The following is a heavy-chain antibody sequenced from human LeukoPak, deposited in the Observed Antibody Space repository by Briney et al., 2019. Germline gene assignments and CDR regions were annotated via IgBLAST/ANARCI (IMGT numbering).Heavy chain of an antibody. CDR3: TTAVYWYDPPDY. CDR2: INPSGGST. D-gene: IGHD1-1*01. J-gene: IGHJ4*02. CDR1: GYTFTSYY. V-gene: IGHV1-46*01. Sequence: ASVKVSCKASGYTFTSYYMHWVRQAPGQGLEWMGIINPSGGSTSYAQKFQGRVTMTRDTSTSTVYMALSSLRSEDTAVYYCTTAVYWYDPPDYWGQGTLVTVSS.